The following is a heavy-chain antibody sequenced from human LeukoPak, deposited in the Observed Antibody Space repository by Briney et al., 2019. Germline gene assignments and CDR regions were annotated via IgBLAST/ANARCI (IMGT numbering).Heavy chain of an antibody. D-gene: IGHD5-18*01. V-gene: IGHV6-1*01. CDR3: ARKRGYTYGYDS. CDR2: TYYRSKWYN. Sequence: SQTLSLTCAISGDSVSSDIVVWNWIRQSPSRGLEWLGRTYYRSKWYNDYAVSVSSRIIIDSDTSKNQFSLQLNSVTPEDTAVYYCARKRGYTYGYDSWGQGTLVTVSS. J-gene: IGHJ4*02. CDR1: GDSVSSDIVV.